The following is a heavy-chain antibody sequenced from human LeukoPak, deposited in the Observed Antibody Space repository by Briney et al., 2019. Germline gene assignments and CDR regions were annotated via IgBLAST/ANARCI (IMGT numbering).Heavy chain of an antibody. CDR3: AKDILLWFGRYFDY. Sequence: GGSLRLSCAASGFTFSSYAMSWVRQAPGKGLEWVSAISGSGGSTYYADSVKGRFTISRDNSKNTLYLQMNSLRAEDAAVYYCAKDILLWFGRYFDYWGQGTLVTVSS. CDR2: ISGSGGST. V-gene: IGHV3-23*01. D-gene: IGHD3-10*01. J-gene: IGHJ4*02. CDR1: GFTFSSYA.